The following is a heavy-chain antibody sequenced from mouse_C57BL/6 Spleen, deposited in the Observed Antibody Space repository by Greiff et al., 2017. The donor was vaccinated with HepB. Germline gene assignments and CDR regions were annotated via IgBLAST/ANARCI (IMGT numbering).Heavy chain of an antibody. CDR1: GYTFTSYW. Sequence: VQLQQSGAELVKPGASVKLSCKASGYTFTSYWMQWVKQRPGQGLEWIGEIDPSDSYTNYNQKFKGKATLTVDTSSSTAYMQLSSLTSEDSAVYYCASPHVAYWGQGTLVTVSA. J-gene: IGHJ3*01. V-gene: IGHV1-50*01. CDR2: IDPSDSYT. CDR3: ASPHVAY.